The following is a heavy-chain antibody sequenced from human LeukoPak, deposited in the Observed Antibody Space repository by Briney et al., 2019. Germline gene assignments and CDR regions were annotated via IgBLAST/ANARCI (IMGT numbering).Heavy chain of an antibody. CDR1: GYTFTSYG. D-gene: IGHD5-18*01. CDR3: ARVQYSYGFLVDAFDI. CDR2: ISAYNGNT. Sequence: ASVKVSCKASGYTFTSYGISWVRQAPGQGLEWMGWISAYNGNTNYAQKLQGRVTMTTDTSTSTAYMELRSLRSDDTAVYYCARVQYSYGFLVDAFDIWGQGTMVTVSS. V-gene: IGHV1-18*01. J-gene: IGHJ3*02.